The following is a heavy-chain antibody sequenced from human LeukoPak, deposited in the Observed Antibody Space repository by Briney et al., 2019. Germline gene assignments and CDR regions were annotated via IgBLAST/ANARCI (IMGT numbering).Heavy chain of an antibody. Sequence: ASVKVSCKASGYTFTTYSITWVRQAPGQGLEWMGWISAYNGNTNYAQKFQGRVTMTTDTSTSTAYMELRSLGSDHTAVYHCASDRCSSTSCYDDYWGQGTLVTVSP. CDR1: GYTFTTYS. D-gene: IGHD2-2*01. J-gene: IGHJ4*02. V-gene: IGHV1-18*01. CDR3: ASDRCSSTSCYDDY. CDR2: ISAYNGNT.